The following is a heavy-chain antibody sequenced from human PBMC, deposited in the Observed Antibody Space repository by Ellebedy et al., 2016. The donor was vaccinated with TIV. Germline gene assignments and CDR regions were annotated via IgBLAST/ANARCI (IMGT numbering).Heavy chain of an antibody. CDR3: AKGREGGSDSRAPRYYFDY. V-gene: IGHV3-23*01. D-gene: IGHD3-22*01. CDR1: GFTFSSYA. Sequence: PGGSLRLSCAASGFTFSSYAMSWVRQPPGRGLARVSTTSHTGSRTYYADSVEGRFTISRDNSKKTLYLQMNSLRAEDRAIYCCAKGREGGSDSRAPRYYFDYWGLGTLVTVSS. J-gene: IGHJ4*02. CDR2: TSHTGSRT.